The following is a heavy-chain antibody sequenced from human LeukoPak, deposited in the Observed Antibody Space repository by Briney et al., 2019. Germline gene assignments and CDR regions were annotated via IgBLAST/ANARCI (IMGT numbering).Heavy chain of an antibody. CDR3: ARGGLVVVPAAVGAAFDI. V-gene: IGHV3-20*04. D-gene: IGHD2-2*01. CDR2: INWNGGST. CDR1: GFTFDDYG. Sequence: GGSLRLSCAASGFTFDDYGMSWVRHAPGKGLEWVSGINWNGGSTGYADSVKGRFTISRDNAKNSLYLQMNSLRAEDTALYYCARGGLVVVPAAVGAAFDIWGQGTMVTVSS. J-gene: IGHJ3*02.